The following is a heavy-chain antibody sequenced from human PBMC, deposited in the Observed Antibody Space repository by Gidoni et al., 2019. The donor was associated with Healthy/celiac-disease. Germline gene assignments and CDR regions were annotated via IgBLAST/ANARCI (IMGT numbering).Heavy chain of an antibody. J-gene: IGHJ4*02. CDR2: INHSGST. CDR3: AISTDYFDY. CDR1: GGSFSGYY. Sequence: QVQLQQWGAGPSKPSETLSLTCAVYGGSFSGYYWSWIRQPPGKGLEWIGEINHSGSTNYNPSLKSRVTISVDTSKNQFSLKLSSVTAADTAVYYCAISTDYFDYWGQGTLVTVSS. D-gene: IGHD6-13*01. V-gene: IGHV4-34*01.